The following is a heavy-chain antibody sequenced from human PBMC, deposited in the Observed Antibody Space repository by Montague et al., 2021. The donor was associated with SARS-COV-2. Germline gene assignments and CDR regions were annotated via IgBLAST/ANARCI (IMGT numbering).Heavy chain of an antibody. V-gene: IGHV4-34*01. D-gene: IGHD3-10*01. J-gene: IGHJ6*02. CDR2: INHSGST. Sequence: SETLSLTCAVYGGSCSGYYWSWIRQPPGKGLEWIGEINHSGSTNYNPSLKSRVTISVDTSKNQFSLKLSSVTAADTAVYYCARGRRILLWFGELLSGGDYYGMDVWGQGTTVTVSS. CDR3: ARGRRILLWFGELLSGGDYYGMDV. CDR1: GGSCSGYY.